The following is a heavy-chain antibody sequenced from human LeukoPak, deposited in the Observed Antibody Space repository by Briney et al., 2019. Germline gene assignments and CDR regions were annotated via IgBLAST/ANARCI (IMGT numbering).Heavy chain of an antibody. CDR3: ATSIAPRVGWGFRPRASFDY. Sequence: ASVKVSCKASGYSLTTYYMHWVRQAPGQGLEWMAIINPSGGSTNYAQKFQGRVTMTEDTSTDTAYIELSSLRSEDTAVYYCATSIAPRVGWGFRPRASFDYWGQGTLVTVSS. CDR2: INPSGGST. J-gene: IGHJ4*02. CDR1: GYSLTTYY. D-gene: IGHD3-10*01. V-gene: IGHV1-46*01.